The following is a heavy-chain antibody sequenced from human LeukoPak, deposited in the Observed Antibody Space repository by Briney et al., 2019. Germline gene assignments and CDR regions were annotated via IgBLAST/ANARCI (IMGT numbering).Heavy chain of an antibody. Sequence: SQTLSLTCTVSGGSISSGDYYWSWIRQPPGKGLEWIGYIYYSGSTYYNPSLKSRVTISVDTSKNQFSLKLSSVTAADTAVYYCAREGAAGVVVVPAALGYFDYWGQGTLVTVSS. CDR1: GGSISSGDYY. J-gene: IGHJ4*02. CDR3: AREGAAGVVVVPAALGYFDY. CDR2: IYYSGST. V-gene: IGHV4-30-4*01. D-gene: IGHD2-2*01.